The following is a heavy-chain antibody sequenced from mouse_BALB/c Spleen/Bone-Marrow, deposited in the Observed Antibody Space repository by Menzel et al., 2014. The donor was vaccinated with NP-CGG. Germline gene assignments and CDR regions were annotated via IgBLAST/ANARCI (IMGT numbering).Heavy chain of an antibody. Sequence: QVTLKVCGPGILQPSQTLSLTCSLSGFSLDTAGMGVSWIRQPSGKGLEWLSHIYWDDDKRYNPSLRSRLTISKDTSRNQVFLKITSVDTADIATYYCARRTGKPWSALDYWGQGTSVTVSS. CDR1: GFSLDTAGMG. V-gene: IGHV8-12*01. CDR3: ARRTGKPWSALDY. CDR2: IYWDDDK. D-gene: IGHD2-1*01. J-gene: IGHJ4*01.